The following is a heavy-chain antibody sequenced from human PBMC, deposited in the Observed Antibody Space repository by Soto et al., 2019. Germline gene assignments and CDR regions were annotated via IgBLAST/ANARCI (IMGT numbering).Heavy chain of an antibody. CDR1: GGSVSSGYYY. Sequence: SLSLTCTVCGGSVSSGYYYWSWIRQPPGKGLEWIGYIYYSGSTYYNPSLKSRVTISVDTSKNQFSLKLSSVTAADTAVYYCARSPNYDSWSAYYVYYGMDVWGQRTTVTVSS. V-gene: IGHV4-30-4*01. CDR2: IYYSGST. D-gene: IGHD3-3*01. CDR3: ARSPNYDSWSAYYVYYGMDV. J-gene: IGHJ6*02.